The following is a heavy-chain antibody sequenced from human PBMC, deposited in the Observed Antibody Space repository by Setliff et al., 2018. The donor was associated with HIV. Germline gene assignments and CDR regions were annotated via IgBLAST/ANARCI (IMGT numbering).Heavy chain of an antibody. CDR1: GYTFTNYA. Sequence: ASVMVSCKASGYTFTNYAMNWLRQAPGQGLEWMGWIDTNTGNPTYAQGFTGRFVFSLDTSVSTAFLQISTLKAEDTAVYYCARLSPYGDYLLFQYWGQGTQVTVPQ. CDR2: IDTNTGNP. CDR3: ARLSPYGDYLLFQY. V-gene: IGHV7-4-1*02. J-gene: IGHJ4*02. D-gene: IGHD4-17*01.